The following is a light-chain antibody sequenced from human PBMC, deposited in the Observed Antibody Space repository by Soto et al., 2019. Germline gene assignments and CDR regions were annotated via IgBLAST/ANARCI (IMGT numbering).Light chain of an antibody. J-gene: IGKJ1*01. CDR3: QQYGSSGT. CDR1: QSFSSN. Sequence: EIVLTQSPGTLSLSPGERASLSFRASQSFSSNLAWYQQKPGQAPRLLIYGASNRATGIPDRFSGSGSGTDFTLTISRLEPEDFAVYYCQQYGSSGTFGQGTKVDI. CDR2: GAS. V-gene: IGKV3-20*01.